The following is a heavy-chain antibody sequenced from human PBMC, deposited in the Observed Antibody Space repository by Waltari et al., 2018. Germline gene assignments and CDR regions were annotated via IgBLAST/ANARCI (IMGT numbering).Heavy chain of an antibody. Sequence: QVQLVQSGAEVKKPGASVKVSCKASGYTFTGYYMHWVRQAPGQGVEWMGWINPNRGGTTYAQKFQGRVTMTRDTSISTAYMELSRRRSDDTAVYYCARVLRFVEWGEGFDPWGQGTLVTVSS. D-gene: IGHD3-3*01. V-gene: IGHV1-2*02. CDR2: INPNRGGT. CDR1: GYTFTGYY. J-gene: IGHJ5*02. CDR3: ARVLRFVEWGEGFDP.